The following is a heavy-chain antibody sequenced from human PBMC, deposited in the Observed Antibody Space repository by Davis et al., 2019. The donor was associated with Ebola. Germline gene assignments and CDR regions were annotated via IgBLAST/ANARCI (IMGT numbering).Heavy chain of an antibody. CDR3: ARQYYYGSGTYGRGYYYYMDV. CDR1: GYSFSSYW. V-gene: IGHV5-10-1*01. Sequence: KVSCKGSGYSFSSYWINWVRQMPGKGLEWMGRIDPTDSYTSYSPSFQGHVTISTDKSISTAYLQWSSLKASDTAMYYCARQYYYGSGTYGRGYYYYMDVWGKGTTVTVSS. D-gene: IGHD3-10*01. J-gene: IGHJ6*03. CDR2: IDPTDSYT.